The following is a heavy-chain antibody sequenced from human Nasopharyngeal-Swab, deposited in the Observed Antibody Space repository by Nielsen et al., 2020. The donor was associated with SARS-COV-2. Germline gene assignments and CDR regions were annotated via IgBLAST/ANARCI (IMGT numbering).Heavy chain of an antibody. Sequence: GGSLRLSCAASGFTFRRYTMHWVRQAPGKGLEWVAVISYDGSNKYYADSVKGRFTISRDISKNTLYLQMNSLRAEDTAAFYCASTPLDSSGYYYAFHYWGRGTLVTVSS. D-gene: IGHD3-22*01. CDR2: ISYDGSNK. J-gene: IGHJ4*02. V-gene: IGHV3-30-3*01. CDR1: GFTFRRYT. CDR3: ASTPLDSSGYYYAFHY.